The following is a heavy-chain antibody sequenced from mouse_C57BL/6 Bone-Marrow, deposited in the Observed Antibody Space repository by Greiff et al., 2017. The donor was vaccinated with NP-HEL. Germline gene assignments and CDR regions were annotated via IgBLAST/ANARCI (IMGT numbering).Heavy chain of an antibody. J-gene: IGHJ1*03. D-gene: IGHD2-5*01. CDR3: ARTGPYYSNAHWYFDV. CDR2: INPYNGGT. CDR1: GYTFTDYY. V-gene: IGHV1-19*01. Sequence: EVQLHQSGPVLVKPGASVKMSCKASGYTFTDYYMNWVKQSHGKSLEWIGVINPYNGGTSYNQKFKGKATLTVDKSSSTAYMELNSLTSEDSAVYYCARTGPYYSNAHWYFDVWGTGTTVTVSS.